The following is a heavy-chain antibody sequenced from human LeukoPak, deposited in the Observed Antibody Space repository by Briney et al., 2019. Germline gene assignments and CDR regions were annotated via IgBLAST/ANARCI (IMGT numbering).Heavy chain of an antibody. CDR1: GGTFSSYA. V-gene: IGHV1-69*04. Sequence: SVKVSCKASGGTFSSYAVNWVRQAPGQGLEWMGRIIPILEISNYAQKFQGRVTITADKSTNTAYMELSSLRSEDTAVCYCARDRKSCDSATCYAAVDYWGQGTLVTVSS. CDR3: ARDRKSCDSATCYAAVDY. J-gene: IGHJ4*02. CDR2: IIPILEIS. D-gene: IGHD2-2*01.